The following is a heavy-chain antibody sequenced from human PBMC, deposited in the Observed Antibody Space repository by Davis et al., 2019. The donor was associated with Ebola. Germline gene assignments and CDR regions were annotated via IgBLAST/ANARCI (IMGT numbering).Heavy chain of an antibody. Sequence: SVKVFCKASGGTFSRFAFSWVRQAPGHGLEWMGEIIPRLDTTQFAQKFQGKLTITADEVTGTAFMELERLTSEDTAVYYCARRQLGEFPVFDPWGQGTLVAVSS. J-gene: IGHJ5*02. CDR3: ARRQLGEFPVFDP. D-gene: IGHD3-10*01. CDR2: IIPRLDTT. CDR1: GGTFSRFA. V-gene: IGHV1-69*13.